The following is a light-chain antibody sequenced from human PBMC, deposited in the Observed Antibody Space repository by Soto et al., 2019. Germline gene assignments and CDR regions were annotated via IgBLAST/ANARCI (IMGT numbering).Light chain of an antibody. Sequence: DIQMTQSPSSLSASEGDRVTITCRASQSISSYLNWYQQKPGKAPKLLIYAASSLQSGVPSRFSGSGSGTDFTLTISSLQPEDFATYYCQQSYSTPQLTFGGGTKVDIK. V-gene: IGKV1-39*01. CDR1: QSISSY. CDR2: AAS. J-gene: IGKJ4*01. CDR3: QQSYSTPQLT.